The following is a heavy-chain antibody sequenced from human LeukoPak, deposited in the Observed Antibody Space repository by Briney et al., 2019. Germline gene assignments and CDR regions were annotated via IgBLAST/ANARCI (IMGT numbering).Heavy chain of an antibody. V-gene: IGHV1-18*01. Sequence: ASVKVSCKASGYTFTSYGISWVRQAPGQGLEWTGWISAYNGNTNYAQKLQGRVTMTTDTSTSTAYMELRSLRSDDTAVYYCARAYYGDYGGDWFDPWGQGTLVTVSS. CDR2: ISAYNGNT. J-gene: IGHJ5*02. D-gene: IGHD4-17*01. CDR1: GYTFTSYG. CDR3: ARAYYGDYGGDWFDP.